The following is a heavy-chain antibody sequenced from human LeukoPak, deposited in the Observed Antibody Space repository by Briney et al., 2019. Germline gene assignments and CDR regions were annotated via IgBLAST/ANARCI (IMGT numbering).Heavy chain of an antibody. CDR2: VHLSGAT. CDR3: TRESGAFSPFGF. D-gene: IGHD1-26*01. CDR1: GGSITTTNW. V-gene: IGHV4-4*02. J-gene: IGHJ4*02. Sequence: PSGTLSLTCAVSGGSITTTNWWSWVRQPPGKGLEWIGEVHLSGATNYNLSLERRVSMSIDKSKNHLSLEVTSVTAADTAIYYCTRESGAFSPFGFWGRGTLVTVSS.